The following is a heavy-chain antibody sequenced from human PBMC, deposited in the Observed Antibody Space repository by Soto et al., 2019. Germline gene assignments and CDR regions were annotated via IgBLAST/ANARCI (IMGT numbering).Heavy chain of an antibody. V-gene: IGHV1-69*02. CDR3: ANSVHASSGLLGYYGMDV. Sequence: QVQLVQSGAEVKKPGSSVKVSCKASGGTFSSYTISWVRQAPGQGLEWMGRIIPILGIANYAQKFQGRVTITADKSTSTAYMELSSLRSEDTAVYYCANSVHASSGLLGYYGMDVWGQGTTVTVSS. CDR2: IIPILGIA. J-gene: IGHJ6*02. CDR1: GGTFSSYT. D-gene: IGHD3-22*01.